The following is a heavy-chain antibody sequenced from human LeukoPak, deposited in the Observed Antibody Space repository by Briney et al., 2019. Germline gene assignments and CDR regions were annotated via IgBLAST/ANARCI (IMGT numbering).Heavy chain of an antibody. CDR1: GYSISSGNY. J-gene: IGHJ4*02. V-gene: IGHV4-4*07. Sequence: SETLSLTCTVSGYSISSGNYWDWIRQPAGKGLEWIGRIYTSGSTNYNPSLKSRVTMSVDTSKNQFSLKLSSVTAADTAVYYCARDNDFWRPRGYFDYWGQGTLVTVSS. CDR2: IYTSGST. D-gene: IGHD3/OR15-3a*01. CDR3: ARDNDFWRPRGYFDY.